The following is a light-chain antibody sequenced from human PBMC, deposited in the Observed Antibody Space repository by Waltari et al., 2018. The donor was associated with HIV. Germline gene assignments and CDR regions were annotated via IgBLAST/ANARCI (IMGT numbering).Light chain of an antibody. V-gene: IGKV3-20*01. CDR1: QSVSSTY. J-gene: IGKJ2*01. CDR3: QQYVNSPYT. Sequence: EIVLTQSPGSLSLSPGERATLSCRASQSVSSTYFSWYQQRPGQAPRLLIYGASSRATGIPDRFSGSGSGKDFTLTISRLEPEDFEVYYCQQYVNSPYTFGQGTKLEIK. CDR2: GAS.